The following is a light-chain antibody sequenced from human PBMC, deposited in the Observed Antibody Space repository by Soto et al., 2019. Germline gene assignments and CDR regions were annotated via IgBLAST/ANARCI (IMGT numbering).Light chain of an antibody. CDR3: QQYYSIPLT. V-gene: IGKV4-1*01. Sequence: DIVMTQSPDSLAVSLGERATINCKSSQSVLYSSNNKNYLVWYQQKPGQPPKVLIYWASTRESGVPDRFSGSGSGTVFTLTISNLQAEDVAVYYCQQYYSIPLTFGGGTKVEIK. J-gene: IGKJ4*01. CDR2: WAS. CDR1: QSVLYSSNNKNY.